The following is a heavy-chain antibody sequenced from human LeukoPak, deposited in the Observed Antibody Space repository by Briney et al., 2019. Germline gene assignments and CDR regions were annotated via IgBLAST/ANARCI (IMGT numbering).Heavy chain of an antibody. J-gene: IGHJ4*02. CDR2: IYYSGST. CDR3: ARQGSGWYSVDY. V-gene: IGHV4-59*08. D-gene: IGHD6-19*01. CDR1: GGSISNYY. Sequence: PSETLSLTCTVSGGSISNYYWSWIRQPPGKGLEWIGYIYYSGSTNYNPSLKSRVTISVDTSKNQFSLKLSSVTAADTAVYYCARQGSGWYSVDYWGQGTLVTVSS.